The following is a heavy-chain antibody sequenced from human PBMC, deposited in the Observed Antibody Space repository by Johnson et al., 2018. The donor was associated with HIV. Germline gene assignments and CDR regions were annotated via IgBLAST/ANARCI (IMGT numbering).Heavy chain of an antibody. CDR3: TSGSYYYDSRGSLVPAFDI. Sequence: VQLVESGGGLVQPGGSLRLSCAASGITVSSSYMRWVRQAPGKGLEWVSVIYSGGNTYYADSVRGRFTISLDNSKNTLYLQMNSLRAEDTAVYYCTSGSYYYDSRGSLVPAFDIWGQGTMVTVSS. CDR1: GITVSSSY. J-gene: IGHJ3*02. D-gene: IGHD3-22*01. V-gene: IGHV3-66*01. CDR2: IYSGGNT.